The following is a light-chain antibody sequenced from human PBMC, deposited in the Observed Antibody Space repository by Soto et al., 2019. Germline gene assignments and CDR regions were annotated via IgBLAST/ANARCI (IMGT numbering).Light chain of an antibody. CDR3: SSYTSSSTYV. Sequence: QSALTQPASVSGSPGQSIPISCTGTSSDDGGYHYVSWYQQHPGKAPKLMIYEVSNRPSGVSNRFSGSKSGNTASLTISGLQAEDEADYYCSSYTSSSTYVFGTGTKLTVL. CDR2: EVS. V-gene: IGLV2-14*01. J-gene: IGLJ1*01. CDR1: SSDDGGYHY.